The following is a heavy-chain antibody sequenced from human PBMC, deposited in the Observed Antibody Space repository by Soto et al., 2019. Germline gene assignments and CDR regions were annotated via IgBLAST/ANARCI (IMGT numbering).Heavy chain of an antibody. V-gene: IGHV4-39*01. CDR3: ARLRIDDYSNFYFDY. D-gene: IGHD4-4*01. CDR2: VYYSGSA. J-gene: IGHJ4*02. Sequence: PSETLSLTCTVSGGSISSSSYYWGWIRQPPGKGLEWIGSVYYSGSAYYNPSLKSRVTISVDTSKNQFSLKLRSVTAADTAVYYCARLRIDDYSNFYFDYWGQRTLVTVSS. CDR1: GGSISSSSYY.